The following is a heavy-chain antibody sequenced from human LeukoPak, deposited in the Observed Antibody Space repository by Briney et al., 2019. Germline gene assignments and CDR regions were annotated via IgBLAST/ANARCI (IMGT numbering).Heavy chain of an antibody. CDR1: GFTFSSYW. V-gene: IGHV3-74*01. CDR2: INSDGSST. D-gene: IGHD5-24*01. J-gene: IGHJ4*02. Sequence: GGSLRLSSAASGFTFSSYWMHWVRQAPGKGLGWVSRINSDGSSTSYADSVKGRFTISRDNAKNTLYLQMNSLRAEDTAVYYCATNDGYNYDYWGQGTLVTVSS. CDR3: ATNDGYNYDY.